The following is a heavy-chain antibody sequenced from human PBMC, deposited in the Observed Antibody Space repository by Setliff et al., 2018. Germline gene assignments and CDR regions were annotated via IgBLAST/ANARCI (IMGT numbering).Heavy chain of an antibody. V-gene: IGHV4-39*07. CDR1: GGSISSSSYY. CDR2: IYYSGST. Sequence: KPSETLSLTCTVSGGSISSSSYYWGWIRQPPGKGLEWIGSIYYSGSTNYNPSLKSRITISVDTSKNQFSLKLSSVTAADTAVYYCTRGPDGYTYQGAFDIWGQGTMVTVSS. CDR3: TRGPDGYTYQGAFDI. J-gene: IGHJ3*02. D-gene: IGHD5-12*01.